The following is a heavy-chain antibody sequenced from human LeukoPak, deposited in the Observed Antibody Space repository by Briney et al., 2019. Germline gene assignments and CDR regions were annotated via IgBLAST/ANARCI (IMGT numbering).Heavy chain of an antibody. D-gene: IGHD3-22*01. V-gene: IGHV1-18*01. CDR2: ISAYNGNT. CDR1: GYTFTSYG. Sequence: ASVKVSCKASGYTFTSYGISWVGQAPGQGLEWMGWISAYNGNTNYAQKLQGRVTMTTDTSTSTAYMELRSLRSDDTAVYYCARESKYCYDSSGYHSVMDHGGRGTLVTVSS. CDR3: ARESKYCYDSSGYHSVMDH. J-gene: IGHJ4*02.